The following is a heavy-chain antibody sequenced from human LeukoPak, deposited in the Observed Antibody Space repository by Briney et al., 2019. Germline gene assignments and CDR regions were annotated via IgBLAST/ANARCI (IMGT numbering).Heavy chain of an antibody. D-gene: IGHD6-13*01. CDR2: INHSGST. V-gene: IGHV4-34*01. Sequence: SETLSLTCAVYGGSFSGYYWSWIRQPPGKGLEWIGEINHSGSTNYNPSLKSRVTISVDTSKNQFSLKLSSVTAADTAVYYCARHIRQQLGLLNYWGQGTLVTVSS. CDR3: ARHIRQQLGLLNY. CDR1: GGSFSGYY. J-gene: IGHJ4*02.